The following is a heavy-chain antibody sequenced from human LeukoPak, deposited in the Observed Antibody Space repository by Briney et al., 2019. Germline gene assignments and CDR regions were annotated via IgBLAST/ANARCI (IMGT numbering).Heavy chain of an antibody. Sequence: PSETLSLTCTVSSGSISSYYWSWIRQPPGKGLEWIGYVYYSGSTNYNPSLESRVAISVDTSKKQFSLKLSSVTAADTAVYYRARDSGITGALHIWGQGTMVTVSS. J-gene: IGHJ3*02. CDR3: ARDSGITGALHI. V-gene: IGHV4-59*01. CDR1: SGSISSYY. D-gene: IGHD1-20*01. CDR2: VYYSGST.